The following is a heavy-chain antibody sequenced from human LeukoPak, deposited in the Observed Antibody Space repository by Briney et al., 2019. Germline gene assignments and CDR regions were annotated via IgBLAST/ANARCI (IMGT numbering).Heavy chain of an antibody. D-gene: IGHD3-9*01. V-gene: IGHV3-21*01. Sequence: PGGSLRLSCAASGFTFSSYSMNWVRQAPGKGLEWVSSISSSSSYIYYADSVKGRFTISRDNAKKSLYLQMNSLRAEDTAVYYCARDVEGDYDILTGDYGMDVWGQGTTVTVSS. CDR3: ARDVEGDYDILTGDYGMDV. CDR2: ISSSSSYI. J-gene: IGHJ6*02. CDR1: GFTFSSYS.